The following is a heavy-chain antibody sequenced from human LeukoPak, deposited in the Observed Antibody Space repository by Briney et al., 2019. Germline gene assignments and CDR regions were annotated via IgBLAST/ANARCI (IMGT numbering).Heavy chain of an antibody. CDR2: ISGSGDNT. D-gene: IGHD3-10*01. J-gene: IGHJ4*02. CDR1: GFTFSSHG. V-gene: IGHV3-23*01. CDR3: ARVTYGSGTYGAFDY. Sequence: GGSLRLSCAASGFTFSSHGMSWVRQAPGKGLEWVSAISGSGDNTYYADSVKGRFTISRDNSKNTLYLQMNSLRAEDTAVYYCARVTYGSGTYGAFDYWGQGTLVTVSS.